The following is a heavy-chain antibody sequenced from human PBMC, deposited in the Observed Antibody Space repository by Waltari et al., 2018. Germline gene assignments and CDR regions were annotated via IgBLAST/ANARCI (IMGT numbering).Heavy chain of an antibody. CDR2: VDTDGSTT. J-gene: IGHJ3*01. D-gene: IGHD3-3*01. CDR3: AGGEYYELTADAFTV. Sequence: EVRLVESGGGLVQPGGSLRLSCAASGFTFSNYWMYWVRQAPGKGLVWVSRVDTDGSTTSYTDSVKGRFTISRDNAKRTLSLRMHSLRVEDTAVYYCAGGEYYELTADAFTVWGQGTMVAVSS. CDR1: GFTFSNYW. V-gene: IGHV3-74*01.